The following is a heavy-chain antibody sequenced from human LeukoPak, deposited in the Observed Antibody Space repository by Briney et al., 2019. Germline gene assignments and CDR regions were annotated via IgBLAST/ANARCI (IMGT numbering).Heavy chain of an antibody. Sequence: ASVKVSCKASGYTFTSYAMHWVRQAPGQRLEWMGWINAGNGNTKYSQKFQGRVTITRDTSASTAYMELSSLRSEDTAVYYCARHGQFGCNNVGCYKSFFYYGMDVWGQGTAVTVSS. D-gene: IGHD2-15*01. CDR3: ARHGQFGCNNVGCYKSFFYYGMDV. CDR2: INAGNGNT. J-gene: IGHJ6*02. CDR1: GYTFTSYA. V-gene: IGHV1-3*01.